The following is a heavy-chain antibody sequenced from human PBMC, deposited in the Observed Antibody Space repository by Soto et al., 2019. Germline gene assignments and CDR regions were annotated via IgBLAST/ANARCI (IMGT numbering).Heavy chain of an antibody. D-gene: IGHD2-2*01. CDR3: ARAQVSKADIVVVPAAPTYYYGMDV. CDR1: GYTFTGYY. CDR2: INPNSGGT. Sequence: ASVKVSCKASGYTFTGYYMHWVRQAPGQGLEWMGWINPNSGGTNYAQKFQGWVTMTRDTSISTAYMELSRLRSDDTAVDYCARAQVSKADIVVVPAAPTYYYGMDVWGQGTTVTVSS. J-gene: IGHJ6*02. V-gene: IGHV1-2*04.